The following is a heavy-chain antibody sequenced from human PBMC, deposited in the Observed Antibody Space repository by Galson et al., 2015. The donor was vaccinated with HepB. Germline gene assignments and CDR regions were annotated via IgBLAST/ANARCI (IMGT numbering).Heavy chain of an antibody. CDR3: ARERVMGWLQKSLGNLDP. Sequence: SLRLSCAGTGFTFSTYALSWVRQAPGKGLEWVAVVTGNGGYTAYTESMKGRFTISRDNAKNSLFLQMNSLRVEDTAVYYCARERVMGWLQKSLGNLDPWGQGTLVTVSS. V-gene: IGHV3-23*01. D-gene: IGHD5-24*01. CDR2: VTGNGGYT. J-gene: IGHJ5*02. CDR1: GFTFSTYA.